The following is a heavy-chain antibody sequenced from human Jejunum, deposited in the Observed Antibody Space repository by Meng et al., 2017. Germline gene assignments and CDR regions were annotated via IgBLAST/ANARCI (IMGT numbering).Heavy chain of an antibody. CDR3: GREPSFGEHDY. J-gene: IGHJ4*02. V-gene: IGHV3-30*01. CDR2: MSYDGDRE. D-gene: IGHD3-10*01. Sequence: QVKLMESGGGVVHPGRSLGLSWAAAGFTFSADTMHWVRQAPGKGPEWLTAMSYDGDREYYADSVKGRFTISRDNSKNTLYLQMDSLTPEDSAVYYCGREPSFGEHDYWGQGTLVTVSS. CDR1: GFTFSADT.